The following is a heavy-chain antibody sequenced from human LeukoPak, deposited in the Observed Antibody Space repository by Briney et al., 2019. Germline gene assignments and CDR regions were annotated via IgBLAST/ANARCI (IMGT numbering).Heavy chain of an antibody. D-gene: IGHD2-15*01. CDR1: GGSFSGYY. Sequence: SETLSLTCAVYGGSFSGYYWSWIRQPPGKGLEWIGEINHSGSTNYNPSLKSRVTISVDTSKNQFSLKPSSVTAADTAVYYCASFPSYCSGGSCYSGYFDYWGQGTLVTVSS. J-gene: IGHJ4*02. CDR2: INHSGST. CDR3: ASFPSYCSGGSCYSGYFDY. V-gene: IGHV4-34*01.